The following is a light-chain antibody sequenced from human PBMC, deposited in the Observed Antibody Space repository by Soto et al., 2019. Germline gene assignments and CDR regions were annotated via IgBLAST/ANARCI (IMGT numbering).Light chain of an antibody. V-gene: IGKV3-11*01. CDR1: QTVSSS. CDR3: QQHINWPLT. J-gene: IGKJ4*01. Sequence: EIVLTQSPATLSLSPGERATLSCGASQTVSSSLAWYQQKPGQAPRLLIYEASNRATGIPARFSGSGSGADFTLTISSLEPEDFALYYCQQHINWPLTFGGGTKVDIK. CDR2: EAS.